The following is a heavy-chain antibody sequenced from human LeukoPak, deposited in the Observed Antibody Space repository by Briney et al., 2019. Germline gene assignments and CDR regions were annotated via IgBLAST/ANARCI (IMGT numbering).Heavy chain of an antibody. CDR3: AREGDYDILTGYPNWFDP. V-gene: IGHV1-18*01. J-gene: IGHJ5*02. CDR2: ISAYNGNT. Sequence: ASVKVSCKASSYTFTSYGISWVRQAPGQGLEWMGWISAYNGNTNYAQKLQGRVTMTTDTSTSTAYMELRSLRSDDTAVYYCAREGDYDILTGYPNWFDPWGQGTLVTVSS. CDR1: SYTFTSYG. D-gene: IGHD3-9*01.